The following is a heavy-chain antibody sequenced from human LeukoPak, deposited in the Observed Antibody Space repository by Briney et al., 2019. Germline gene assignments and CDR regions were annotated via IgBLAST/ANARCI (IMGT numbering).Heavy chain of an antibody. CDR3: AKAARWNYFDY. D-gene: IGHD4-23*01. J-gene: IGHJ4*02. CDR2: ITDTGGST. V-gene: IGHV3-23*01. CDR1: GFSFSSNA. Sequence: GGSLRLSCAASGFSFSSNAMSWVRQAPGKGLEWVSVITDTGGSTYYADSAKDRFTISRDNPKDTLYLQMNSLRAEDTAVYYCAKAARWNYFDYWGPGTLVTVSS.